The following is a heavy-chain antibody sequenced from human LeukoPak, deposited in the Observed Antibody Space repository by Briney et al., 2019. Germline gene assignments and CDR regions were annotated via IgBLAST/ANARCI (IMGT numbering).Heavy chain of an antibody. J-gene: IGHJ6*02. V-gene: IGHV3-23*01. CDR3: AKGSRTGQFPMDV. CDR1: GFTASTYG. Sequence: PGGSLRLSCAASGFTASTYGVSWVRQAPGKGLQWVSAIIGGAGYTFYADSMKGRFTISRDNSWNSLYLQMNSLRADDTAVYYCAKGSRTGQFPMDVWGQGTTVTVSS. D-gene: IGHD1-1*01. CDR2: IIGGAGYT.